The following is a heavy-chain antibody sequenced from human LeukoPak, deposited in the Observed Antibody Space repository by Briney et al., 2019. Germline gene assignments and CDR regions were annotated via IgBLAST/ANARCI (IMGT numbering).Heavy chain of an antibody. CDR1: GGSFSGYY. Sequence: SETLSLTCAVYGGSFSGYYWSWIRQPPGKGLEWIGEINHSGSTNYNPSLKSRVTISVDTSKNQFSLKLSSVTATDTAVYYCARDPYDYGIYYMDVWGKGTTVTISS. CDR3: ARDPYDYGIYYMDV. D-gene: IGHD4-17*01. V-gene: IGHV4-34*01. CDR2: INHSGST. J-gene: IGHJ6*03.